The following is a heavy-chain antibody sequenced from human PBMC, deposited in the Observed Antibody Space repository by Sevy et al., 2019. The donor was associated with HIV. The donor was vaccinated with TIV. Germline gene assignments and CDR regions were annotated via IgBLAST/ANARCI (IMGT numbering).Heavy chain of an antibody. CDR2: IKSKTGGGTR. CDR1: GFTFSNAW. CDR3: TRGYCSGGSCYVLGY. D-gene: IGHD2-15*01. Sequence: GGSLRLSCEASGFTFSNAWMSWVRQAPGKGLEWVGRIKSKTGGGTRDYAAPVKGRFTILRDDSKNTLYLQMNSLKTEDTAVYYCTRGYCSGGSCYVLGYWGQGTLVTVSS. V-gene: IGHV3-15*01. J-gene: IGHJ4*02.